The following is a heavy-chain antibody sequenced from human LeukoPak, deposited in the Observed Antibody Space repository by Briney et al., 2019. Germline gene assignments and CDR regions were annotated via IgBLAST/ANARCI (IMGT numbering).Heavy chain of an antibody. Sequence: ASVKVSCKASEYTFTGYYMHWVRQAPGQGLEWMGWINPNSGGTNYAQKFQGRVTMTRDTSISTAYMELSRLRSDDTAVYYCARFYCSGGSCYFGYWGQGTLVTVSS. CDR3: ARFYCSGGSCYFGY. CDR2: INPNSGGT. D-gene: IGHD2-15*01. J-gene: IGHJ4*02. V-gene: IGHV1-2*02. CDR1: EYTFTGYY.